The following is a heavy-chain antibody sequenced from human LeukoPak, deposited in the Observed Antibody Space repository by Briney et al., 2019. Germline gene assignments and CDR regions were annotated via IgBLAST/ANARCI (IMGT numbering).Heavy chain of an antibody. J-gene: IGHJ6*02. CDR3: ARDCSGGSCLFYCYGMDV. CDR2: VKQVGREK. Sequence: GGSLRLSCAASGFPLSSYWMRWLRQAAARGVEWVANVKQVGREKYYVDSVEGRFTLSRDHAKNSLFLQMNRLRAEDSDVYYCARDCSGGSCLFYCYGMDVWGQGATVGVSS. CDR1: GFPLSSYW. D-gene: IGHD2-15*01. V-gene: IGHV3-7*01.